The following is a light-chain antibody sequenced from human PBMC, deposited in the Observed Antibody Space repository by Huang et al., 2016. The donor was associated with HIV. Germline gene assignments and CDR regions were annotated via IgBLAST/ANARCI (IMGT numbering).Light chain of an antibody. CDR2: AAS. J-gene: IGKJ4*01. V-gene: IGKV3-11*01. Sequence: IVLTQSPATLSIYPGERGTVSCRASQSVGDHVAWYQHRPGQAPRLLSYAASQRATGISDRFSGSGSGTEFTLTISSLEPEDYAVYYCQQRSNWLTFGGGTKVELK. CDR3: QQRSNWLT. CDR1: QSVGDH.